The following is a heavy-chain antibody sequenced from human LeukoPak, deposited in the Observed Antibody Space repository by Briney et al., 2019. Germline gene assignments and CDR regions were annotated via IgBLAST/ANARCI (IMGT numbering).Heavy chain of an antibody. CDR2: IKSKTDGGTP. CDR1: GFTFNNTW. J-gene: IGHJ1*01. Sequence: GGSLRLSCATSGFTFNNTWMNWVRQAPGKGLEWVGRIKSKTDGGTPDYAAPVKGRFTISRDDSRDTLFLQMNSLKTEDTAVYFCTTVRTFWGQGTLVTVSS. D-gene: IGHD2/OR15-2a*01. V-gene: IGHV3-15*01. CDR3: TTVRTF.